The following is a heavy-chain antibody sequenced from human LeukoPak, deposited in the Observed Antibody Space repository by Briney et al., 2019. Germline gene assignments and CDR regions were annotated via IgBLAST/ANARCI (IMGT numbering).Heavy chain of an antibody. CDR3: AKDYLGSSYAFDV. CDR2: ISTSGDRT. Sequence: GGSLRLSCAASGFTFSSYAMSWVRQAPGKGLEWVSAISTSGDRTYYADSVKGRFTISRDSSKNTLYMQMNSLRAEDTAVYYCAKDYLGSSYAFDVWGQGTMVTVSS. D-gene: IGHD6-13*01. CDR1: GFTFSSYA. V-gene: IGHV3-23*01. J-gene: IGHJ3*01.